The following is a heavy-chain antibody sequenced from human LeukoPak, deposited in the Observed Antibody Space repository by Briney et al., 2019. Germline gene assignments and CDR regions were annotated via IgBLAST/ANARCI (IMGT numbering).Heavy chain of an antibody. D-gene: IGHD1-26*01. CDR1: GFTFSSYG. V-gene: IGHV3-30*18. Sequence: GGSLRLSCAASGFTFSSYGMHWVRQAPGKGLEWVAVISYDGSNKYYADSVKGRFTISRDNSKNTLYLQMNSLRAEDTAVYYCAKAFGWELTDSVDYWGQGTLVTVSS. CDR3: AKAFGWELTDSVDY. J-gene: IGHJ4*02. CDR2: ISYDGSNK.